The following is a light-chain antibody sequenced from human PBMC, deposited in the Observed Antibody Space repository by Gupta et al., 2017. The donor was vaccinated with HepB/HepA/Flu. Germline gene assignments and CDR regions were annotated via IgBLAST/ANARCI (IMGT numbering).Light chain of an antibody. CDR2: AAS. V-gene: IGKV1-39*01. CDR1: QSISNY. Sequence: DIQMTQSPSSLSASIGDRVTITCRASQSISNYLNWYQQKPGKAPNLLIYAASSLHSGVPYRFSGSGSGTVFTLTSSSLQPEDFATYYWQQSYTTLSFGPGTKVDIK. CDR3: QQSYTTLS. J-gene: IGKJ3*01.